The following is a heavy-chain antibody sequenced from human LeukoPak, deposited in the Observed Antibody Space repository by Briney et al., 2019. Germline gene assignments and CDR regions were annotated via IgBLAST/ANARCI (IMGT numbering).Heavy chain of an antibody. CDR1: GGSISNIGYY. CDR3: ASAITMLFGIMS. Sequence: SETLSLTCTVSGGSISNIGYYWRWIRQPPGKGLEWIGTIYYSGGTYYNPSLKSRLTISVDTSTNQFSLKLSSVTAADTAVYYCASAITMLFGIMSWGQGTLVTVSS. D-gene: IGHD3-10*01. CDR2: IYYSGGT. J-gene: IGHJ5*02. V-gene: IGHV4-39*01.